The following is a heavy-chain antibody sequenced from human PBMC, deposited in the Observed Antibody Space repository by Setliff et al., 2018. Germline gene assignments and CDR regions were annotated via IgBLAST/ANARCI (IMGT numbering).Heavy chain of an antibody. CDR2: IYWDDDK. D-gene: IGHD3-3*01. V-gene: IGHV2-5*02. CDR1: GFSLSTSGVG. Sequence: SGPTLVNPTQTLTLTCTFSGFSLSTSGVGVGWIRQPPGKALEWLALIYWDDDKRYSPSLKTRLTISKDTSKNQVVLTMTNMDPVDTATYYCARIRPDYDFWSGYYGAYYYYYRDVWGKGTTVTV. CDR3: ARIRPDYDFWSGYYGAYYYYYRDV. J-gene: IGHJ6*03.